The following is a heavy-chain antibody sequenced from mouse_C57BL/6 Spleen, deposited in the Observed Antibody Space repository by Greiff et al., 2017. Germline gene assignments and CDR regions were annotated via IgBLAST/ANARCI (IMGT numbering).Heavy chain of an antibody. CDR3: ARPPSTVVARDWYFDG. Sequence: QVQLQQPGAELVMPGASVKLSCKASGYTFTSYWMHWVKQRPGQGLEWIGEIDPSDSYTNYNQKFKGKSTLTVDKSSSTAFMQLSSLTSADSAVYYCARPPSTVVARDWYFDGWGTGTTVTVSS. V-gene: IGHV1-69*01. CDR2: IDPSDSYT. D-gene: IGHD1-1*01. CDR1: GYTFTSYW. J-gene: IGHJ1*03.